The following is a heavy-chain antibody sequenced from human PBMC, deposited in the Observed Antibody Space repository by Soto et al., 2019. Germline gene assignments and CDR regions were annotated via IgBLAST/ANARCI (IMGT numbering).Heavy chain of an antibody. CDR3: AIGGGDYNYFDH. D-gene: IGHD2-21*01. CDR2: IKSDGSST. V-gene: IGHV3-74*01. CDR1: GFLFSNYW. J-gene: IGHJ4*02. Sequence: EVQLVESGGGLVQPGGSLRLSCAASGFLFSNYWMFWVHQFPSKGLLWVSRIKSDGSSTSYEDSVQGGFTISRDNTKNTLYLQMTTLRAEDTAVYYFAIGGGDYNYFDHWGQGILVTVSS.